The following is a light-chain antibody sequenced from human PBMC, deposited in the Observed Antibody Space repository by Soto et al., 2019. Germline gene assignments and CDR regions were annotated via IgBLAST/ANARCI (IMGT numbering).Light chain of an antibody. V-gene: IGLV2-14*01. Sequence: QSALTQPASVSGSPGQSITISCTGISSDVGGYNYVSWYQQHPGKAPKLIIYDVSNRPSGVSNRFSGSKSGNTASLTISGLQAEDEADYYCSSYTSSSTLDVVFGGGTQLTVL. CDR2: DVS. J-gene: IGLJ2*01. CDR3: SSYTSSSTLDVV. CDR1: SSDVGGYNY.